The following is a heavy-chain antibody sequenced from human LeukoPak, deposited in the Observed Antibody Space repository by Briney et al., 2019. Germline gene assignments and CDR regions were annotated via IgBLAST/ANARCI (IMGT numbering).Heavy chain of an antibody. J-gene: IGHJ3*02. CDR1: GFTFSSYE. CDR2: ISSSGSTI. Sequence: PGGSLTLSCAASGFTFSSYEMNWVRQAPGKGLEWVSYISSSGSTIYYADSVKGRFTISRGNAKNSLYLQMTSLRAEDTAVYYCARDQGRFKDCGGDCYAAFDIWGQGTMVTVSS. V-gene: IGHV3-48*03. CDR3: ARDQGRFKDCGGDCYAAFDI. D-gene: IGHD2-21*02.